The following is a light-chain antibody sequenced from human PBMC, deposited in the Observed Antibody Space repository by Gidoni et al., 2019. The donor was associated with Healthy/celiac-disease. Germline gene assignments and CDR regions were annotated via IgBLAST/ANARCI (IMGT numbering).Light chain of an antibody. Sequence: IALTQSPGTLSLSPGARDTLTCRASQSVSSSYLAWYQQKPGQAPRLLIYGASSRATGIPDRFSGSGSGTDFTLTISRLEPEDFAVYYCQQYGSSPWTFGQGTKVEIK. J-gene: IGKJ1*01. V-gene: IGKV3-20*01. CDR2: GAS. CDR3: QQYGSSPWT. CDR1: QSVSSSY.